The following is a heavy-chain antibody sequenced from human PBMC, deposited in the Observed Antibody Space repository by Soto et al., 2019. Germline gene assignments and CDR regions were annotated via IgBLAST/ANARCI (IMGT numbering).Heavy chain of an antibody. D-gene: IGHD1-1*01. Sequence: QVLLVQSSAEVKKPGSSVKVSCKASGGTFTSTAFSWVRQAPGQGREGMGGIIPVLGTPNYAQKFQARLTVTADASTTTVHMELSSLRSDDTAVYYCAFSAGLDHLLNYYGLNVWGQGTTVTV. V-gene: IGHV1-69*01. CDR3: AFSAGLDHLLNYYGLNV. CDR1: GGTFTSTA. CDR2: IIPVLGTP. J-gene: IGHJ6*02.